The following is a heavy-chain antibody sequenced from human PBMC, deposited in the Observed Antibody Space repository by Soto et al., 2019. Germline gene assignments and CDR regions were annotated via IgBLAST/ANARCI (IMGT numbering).Heavy chain of an antibody. CDR2: ISGSGGST. J-gene: IGHJ4*02. CDR3: AKDANWRFGELFPPYYFAY. V-gene: IGHV3-23*01. CDR1: GFTFSSYA. Sequence: GSLRLSCAASGFTFSSYAMSWVRQAPGKGLEWVSAISGSGGSTYYADSVKGRFTISRDNSKNTLYLQMNSLRAEDTAVYYCAKDANWRFGELFPPYYFAYWGQGTLVTVSS. D-gene: IGHD3-10*01.